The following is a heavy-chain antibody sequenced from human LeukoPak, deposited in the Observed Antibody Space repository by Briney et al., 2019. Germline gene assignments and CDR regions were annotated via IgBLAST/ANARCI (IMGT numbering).Heavy chain of an antibody. V-gene: IGHV3-48*03. Sequence: GGSLRLSCAASGFTFSSYEMNWVRQAPGQGLEWVSYISSCRSKYYADPVHGRFTISRNNDMNSLYLQMNGLGAEDTAVYYCARGKREHLDDWGQGTLVTVSS. CDR2: ISSCRSK. CDR3: ARGKREHLDD. D-gene: IGHD1-26*01. J-gene: IGHJ4*02. CDR1: GFTFSSYE.